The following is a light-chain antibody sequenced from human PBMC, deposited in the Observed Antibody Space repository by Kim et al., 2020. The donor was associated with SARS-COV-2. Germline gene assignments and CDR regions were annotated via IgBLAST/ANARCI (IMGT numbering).Light chain of an antibody. J-gene: IGKJ4*01. Sequence: DIVMTQSPDSLAVSLGERATINCKSSQSVLYSSNNKNYLAWYQQKPGQPPKLLIYWASTRESGVPDRFGGSGSGTDFTLTISSLQAEDVAIYYCQQYYSTLTFGGGTKLEI. CDR3: QQYYSTLT. CDR1: QSVLYSSNNKNY. CDR2: WAS. V-gene: IGKV4-1*01.